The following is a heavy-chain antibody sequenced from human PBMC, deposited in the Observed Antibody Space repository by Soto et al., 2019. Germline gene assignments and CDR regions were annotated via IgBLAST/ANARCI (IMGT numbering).Heavy chain of an antibody. V-gene: IGHV1-18*01. D-gene: IGHD3-10*01. Sequence: GASVKVSCKASGYTFTSYGISWVRQAPGQGLEWIGWISAYNGNTNYAQKLQGRVTMTTDTSTSTAYMELRSLRSDDTAVYYCARDRFGDVDYYYYYGMDVWGQGTTVTVSS. J-gene: IGHJ6*02. CDR3: ARDRFGDVDYYYYYGMDV. CDR1: GYTFTSYG. CDR2: ISAYNGNT.